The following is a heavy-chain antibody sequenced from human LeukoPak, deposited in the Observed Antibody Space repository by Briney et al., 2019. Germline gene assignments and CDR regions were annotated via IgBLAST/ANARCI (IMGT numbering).Heavy chain of an antibody. J-gene: IGHJ6*03. D-gene: IGHD2-15*01. V-gene: IGHV3-74*01. CDR2: INSDGSST. CDR3: ARDGGSSGTGAYYIDV. Sequence: PGGSLRLFCAASGFTFSSYWMHWVRQAPGKGLVWVSRINSDGSSTSYADSVKGRFTISRDNAKSSLYLQMNSLRADDTAVYYCARDGGSSGTGAYYIDVWGKGTTVTVSS. CDR1: GFTFSSYW.